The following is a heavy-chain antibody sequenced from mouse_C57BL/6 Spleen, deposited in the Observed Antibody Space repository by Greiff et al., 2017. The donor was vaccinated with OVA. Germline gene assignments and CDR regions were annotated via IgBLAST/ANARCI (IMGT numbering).Heavy chain of an antibody. D-gene: IGHD2-12*01. CDR3: ARDYSGVLFAY. CDR2: IYPGSGNT. J-gene: IGHJ3*01. Sequence: QVQLQQSGAELVRPGASVKLSCKASGYTFTDYYINWVKQRPGQGLEWIARIYPGSGNTYYNEKFKGKATLTAEKSSSTAYMQLSSLTSEDSAVYFCARDYSGVLFAYWGQGTLVTVSA. CDR1: GYTFTDYY. V-gene: IGHV1-76*01.